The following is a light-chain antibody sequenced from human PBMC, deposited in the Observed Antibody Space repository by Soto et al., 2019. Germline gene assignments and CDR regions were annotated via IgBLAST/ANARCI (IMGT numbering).Light chain of an antibody. Sequence: DIPMSQPPSSLSASVGDRVTITCRASQSISSYLNWYQQKPGKAPKLLIYAASSLQSGVPSRFSGSGSGTDFTLTISSLQPEDFATYYCQHSYSTPLTFGQGTKVDI. J-gene: IGKJ1*01. CDR1: QSISSY. CDR2: AAS. V-gene: IGKV1-39*01. CDR3: QHSYSTPLT.